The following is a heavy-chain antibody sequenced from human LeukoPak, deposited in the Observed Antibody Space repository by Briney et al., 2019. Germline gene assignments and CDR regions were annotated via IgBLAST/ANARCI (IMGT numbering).Heavy chain of an antibody. CDR1: GFTFSSYS. V-gene: IGHV3-21*01. CDR3: ARDRGDYYDSSGTRGYFDY. CDR2: ISSSSSYI. J-gene: IGHJ4*02. Sequence: PGGSLRLSCAASGFTFSSYSMNWVRQAPGKGLEWVSSISSSSSYIYYADSVRGRFTISRDNAKNSLYLQMNSLRAEDTAVYYCARDRGDYYDSSGTRGYFDYWGQGTLVTVSS. D-gene: IGHD3-22*01.